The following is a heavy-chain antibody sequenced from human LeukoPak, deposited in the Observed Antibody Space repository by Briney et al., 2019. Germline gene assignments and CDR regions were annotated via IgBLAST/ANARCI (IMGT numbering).Heavy chain of an antibody. V-gene: IGHV3-30-3*01. J-gene: IGHJ3*02. CDR1: GFTFSSYA. Sequence: GRSLRLSCAASGFTFSSYAMHWVRQAPGKGLKWVAVISHDGSNTYYGDSVRGRFTISRDNSKNTLDLQMNSLRAEDTAVYYCARETVTNHDALDIWGQGAMVTVSS. CDR3: ARETVTNHDALDI. CDR2: ISHDGSNT. D-gene: IGHD4-11*01.